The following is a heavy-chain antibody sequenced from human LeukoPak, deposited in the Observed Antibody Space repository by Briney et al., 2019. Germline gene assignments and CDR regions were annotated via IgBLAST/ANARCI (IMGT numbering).Heavy chain of an antibody. D-gene: IGHD2-15*01. CDR3: SRGGYSHAFDI. CDR1: GFTFSGFY. Sequence: GGSLRLSCVASGFTFSGFYIHWVRQAPGKGLVWVSHINWDGSVTTYADSVRGRFTISRDNAENTLYLQMDSLRAEDTAVYYCSRGGYSHAFDIWGQGTVVTVSS. CDR2: INWDGSVT. V-gene: IGHV3-74*01. J-gene: IGHJ3*02.